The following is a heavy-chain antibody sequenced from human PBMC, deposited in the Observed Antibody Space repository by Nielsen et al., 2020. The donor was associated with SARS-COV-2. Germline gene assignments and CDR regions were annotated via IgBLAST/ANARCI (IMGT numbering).Heavy chain of an antibody. CDR3: AKGVYYYDSSGYYYPPISYYYYGMDV. Sequence: GESLKISCAASGFTFSSYGMHWVRQAPGKGLEWVAVISYDGSNKYYADSVKGRFTISRDNSKNTLYLQMNSLRAEDTAVYYCAKGVYYYDSSGYYYPPISYYYYGMDVWGQGITVTVSS. V-gene: IGHV3-30*18. CDR2: ISYDGSNK. J-gene: IGHJ6*02. CDR1: GFTFSSYG. D-gene: IGHD3-22*01.